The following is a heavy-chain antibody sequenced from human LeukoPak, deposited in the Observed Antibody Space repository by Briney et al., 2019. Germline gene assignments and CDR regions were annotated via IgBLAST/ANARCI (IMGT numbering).Heavy chain of an antibody. CDR2: IYSGGST. V-gene: IGHV3-53*01. CDR1: GLSVTSNY. D-gene: IGHD4-23*01. Sequence: GGSLRLSCAASGLSVTSNYMSWVRQAPGKGLEWVSVIYSGGSTYYADSVTGRLTISRENSKNTLYLQMNSLRAEDTAVYYCARVLPAGNCFDDWGQGILVTVSS. CDR3: ARVLPAGNCFDD. J-gene: IGHJ4*02.